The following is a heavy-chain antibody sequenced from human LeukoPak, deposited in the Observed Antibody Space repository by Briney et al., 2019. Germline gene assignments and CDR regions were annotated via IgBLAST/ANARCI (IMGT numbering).Heavy chain of an antibody. CDR3: ARDYYGSGSSHNY. CDR1: GFTFSSYW. Sequence: PGGSLRLSCAASGFTFSSYWMSWVRQAPGKGLEWVANIKQDGSEKYYVDSVKGRFTISRDNVKNSLYLQMNSLRAEDTAVYYCARDYYGSGSSHNYWGQGTLVTVSS. J-gene: IGHJ4*02. V-gene: IGHV3-7*01. D-gene: IGHD3-10*01. CDR2: IKQDGSEK.